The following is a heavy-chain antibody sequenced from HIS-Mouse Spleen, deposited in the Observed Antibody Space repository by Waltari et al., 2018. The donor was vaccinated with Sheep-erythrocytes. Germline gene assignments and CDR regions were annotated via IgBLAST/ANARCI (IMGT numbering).Heavy chain of an antibody. Sequence: EVQLVESGGGLDKPGVSLRLSCAASGFTFSSYSMNWVRQAPGKGLEWVSSISSSSSYIYYADSVKGRFTISRDNAKNSLYLQMNSLRAEDTAVYYCARVAAVTTYYFDYWGQGTLVTVSS. V-gene: IGHV3-21*01. CDR2: ISSSSSYI. CDR3: ARVAAVTTYYFDY. CDR1: GFTFSSYS. D-gene: IGHD4-17*01. J-gene: IGHJ4*02.